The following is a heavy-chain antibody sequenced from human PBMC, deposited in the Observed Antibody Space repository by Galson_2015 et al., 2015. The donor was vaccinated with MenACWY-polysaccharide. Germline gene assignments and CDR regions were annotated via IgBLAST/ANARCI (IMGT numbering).Heavy chain of an antibody. D-gene: IGHD3-16*01. CDR1: GGSFSTFS. V-gene: IGHV1-69*02. Sequence: SVKVSCKASGGSFSTFSFNWVRQAPGQGLEWMGRIIPGLDKPNYAQKFQGRATITAVKSTGTAYMELSSLGPEDTAVYYCASLLGEAPAQTGAFDIWGQGAVVTVSS. CDR2: IIPGLDKP. CDR3: ASLLGEAPAQTGAFDI. J-gene: IGHJ3*02.